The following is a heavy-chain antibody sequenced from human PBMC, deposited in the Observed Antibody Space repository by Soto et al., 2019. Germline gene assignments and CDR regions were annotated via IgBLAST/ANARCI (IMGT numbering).Heavy chain of an antibody. CDR1: GFSLSTTGVG. Sequence: QITLKESGPTLVKPTQTLTLTCTVSGFSLSTTGVGVGWIRQAPGKALDYLAIIFWDDDKYYSPPLKSRITITKDTSENQVVLTLTDVAPVDTGTYYCAYRRLKGATYFDLWGRGNLVTVSS. CDR3: AYRRLKGATYFDL. V-gene: IGHV2-5*02. D-gene: IGHD3-16*01. J-gene: IGHJ2*01. CDR2: IFWDDDK.